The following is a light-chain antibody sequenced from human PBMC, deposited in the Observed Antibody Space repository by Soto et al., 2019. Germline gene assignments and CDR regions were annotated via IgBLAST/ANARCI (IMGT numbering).Light chain of an antibody. J-gene: IGKJ2*01. CDR1: QTIGSQ. CDR2: AAS. V-gene: IGKV1-39*01. Sequence: DIQMTQSPSSLSTSVGDRVTITCRASQTIGSQLNWYQQKPGKAPKLLIYAASSLQSGVPSTFSGSGSGTDFPLTISSLQPEDFATYYCQQSLTVPYTFGQGTKLEIK. CDR3: QQSLTVPYT.